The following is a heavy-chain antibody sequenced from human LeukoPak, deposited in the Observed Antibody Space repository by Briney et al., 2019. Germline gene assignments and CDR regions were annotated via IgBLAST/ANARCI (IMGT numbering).Heavy chain of an antibody. CDR3: AREDGAYSGIFDY. J-gene: IGHJ4*02. Sequence: ASVKVSCKASGGTFSSYAISWVRQAPGQGLEWMGGIIPIFGTANYAQKFQGRVTITADESTSTAYMELSSLRSEDTAVYYCAREDGAYSGIFDYWGQGTLVTVSS. V-gene: IGHV1-69*13. CDR1: GGTFSSYA. CDR2: IIPIFGTA. D-gene: IGHD2-21*01.